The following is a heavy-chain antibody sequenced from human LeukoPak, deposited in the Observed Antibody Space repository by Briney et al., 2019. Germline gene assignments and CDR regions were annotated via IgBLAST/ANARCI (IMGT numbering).Heavy chain of an antibody. CDR3: ARPAGGDTLVFDY. D-gene: IGHD2-21*01. Sequence: PSETLSLTCAVYGGSFSGYYWSWIRQPPGKGLGWIGEINHSGSTNYNPSLKSRVTISVDTSKNQFSLKLSSVTAADTAVYYCARPAGGDTLVFDYWGQGTLVTVSS. CDR2: INHSGST. J-gene: IGHJ4*02. CDR1: GGSFSGYY. V-gene: IGHV4-34*01.